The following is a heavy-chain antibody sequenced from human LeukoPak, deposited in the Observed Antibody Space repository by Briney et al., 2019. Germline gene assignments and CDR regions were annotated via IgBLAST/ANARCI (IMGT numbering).Heavy chain of an antibody. V-gene: IGHV3-30*04. CDR2: ISYDGSNK. Sequence: GGSLRLSCAASGFTFSSYAMHWVRQAPGKGLEWVAVISYDGSNKYYADSVKGRFTISRDNSKNTLYLQMNSLRAEDTAVYYCARDRVLGSSWQGNGYYYGMDVWGKGTTVTVSS. J-gene: IGHJ6*04. D-gene: IGHD6-13*01. CDR3: ARDRVLGSSWQGNGYYYGMDV. CDR1: GFTFSSYA.